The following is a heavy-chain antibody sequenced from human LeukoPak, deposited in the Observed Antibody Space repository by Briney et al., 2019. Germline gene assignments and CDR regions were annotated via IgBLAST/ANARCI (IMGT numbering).Heavy chain of an antibody. CDR1: GFTFSDYY. Sequence: GGSLRLSCAASGFTFSDYYMSWIRQAPGKGLEWLSFISPSGGAIYYADSVKGRFTISRDNAKNSLYLQMNSLKAEDTAVYYCERGLFVAGSFFDSWGQGTLVTVSS. J-gene: IGHJ4*02. CDR2: ISPSGGAI. V-gene: IGHV3-11*04. CDR3: ERGLFVAGSFFDS. D-gene: IGHD1-26*01.